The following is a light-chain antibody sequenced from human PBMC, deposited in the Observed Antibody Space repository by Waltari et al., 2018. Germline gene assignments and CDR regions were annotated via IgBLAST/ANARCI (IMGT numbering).Light chain of an antibody. CDR1: QRVSSY. CDR3: QQRSNWPLT. CDR2: DAS. Sequence: EIVLTQAPATLALSPGERATLYCRASQRVSSYLAWDQQKPGQAPRLLIYDASNRATGIPDRFSGSGSGTDFTLTISSLEPEDFAVYYCQQRSNWPLTFGGGTKVEIK. J-gene: IGKJ4*01. V-gene: IGKV3-11*01.